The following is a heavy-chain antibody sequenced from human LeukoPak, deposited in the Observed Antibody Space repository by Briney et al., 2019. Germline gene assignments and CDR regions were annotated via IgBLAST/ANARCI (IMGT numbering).Heavy chain of an antibody. CDR1: GFTFSSYA. Sequence: PGGSLRLSCAASGFTFSSYAMSWVRQAPGKGLEWVSGISGGGGRTSYAESVKGRFIISRDNSKNTLYLQMNSLRAEDTAVYYCAKAPWIELRGNWFDPWGQGTLVTVSS. D-gene: IGHD5-12*01. CDR2: ISGGGGRT. V-gene: IGHV3-23*01. J-gene: IGHJ5*02. CDR3: AKAPWIELRGNWFDP.